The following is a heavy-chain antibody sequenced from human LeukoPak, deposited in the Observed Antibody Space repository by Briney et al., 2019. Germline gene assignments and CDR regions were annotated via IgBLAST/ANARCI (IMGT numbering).Heavy chain of an antibody. CDR3: ARDASPGYFDL. CDR2: ITSDGSGT. CDR1: GFTFSSDW. J-gene: IGHJ2*01. V-gene: IGHV3-74*01. Sequence: GGSLRLSCAVSGFTFSSDWRHWVRQGPGKGLAWVSRITSDGSGTDYADSVKGRFTISRDNAKNTLYLHMDSLRAEDTAVYYCARDASPGYFDLWGRGTLVTVSS. D-gene: IGHD2-15*01.